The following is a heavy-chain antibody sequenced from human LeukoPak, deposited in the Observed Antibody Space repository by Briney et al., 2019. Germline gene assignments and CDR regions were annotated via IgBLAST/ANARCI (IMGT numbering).Heavy chain of an antibody. CDR1: GFTFSNAW. J-gene: IGHJ4*02. CDR3: ARVREGRIQLWLRRYYFDY. V-gene: IGHV3-15*01. Sequence: GGSLRLSCAASGFTFSNAWMSWVRQAPGKGLEWVGRIKSKIDGGTTDYAAPVKGRFTISRDDSKNTLYLQMNSLRAEDTAVYYCARVREGRIQLWLRRYYFDYWGQGTLVTVSS. D-gene: IGHD5-18*01. CDR2: IKSKIDGGTT.